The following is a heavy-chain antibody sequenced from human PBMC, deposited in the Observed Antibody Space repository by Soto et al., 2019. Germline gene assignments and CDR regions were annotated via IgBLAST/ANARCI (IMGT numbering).Heavy chain of an antibody. D-gene: IGHD3-22*01. CDR1: GYFFASYS. Sequence: QVQLVQSGAEVKKPGASVKVSCKASGYFFASYSMHWVRQAPGHGLEWMGMINPSVGSTSHAQKLQGRVTMARDTSTSTVYLDLSSLRSEDTEIYYCARESAGRSVFESSGDFDYWGQGTLVTVSS. CDR3: ARESAGRSVFESSGDFDY. J-gene: IGHJ4*02. CDR2: INPSVGST. V-gene: IGHV1-46*04.